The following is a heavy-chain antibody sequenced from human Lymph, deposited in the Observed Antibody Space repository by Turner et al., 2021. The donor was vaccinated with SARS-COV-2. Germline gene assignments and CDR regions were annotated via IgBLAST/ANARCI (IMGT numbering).Heavy chain of an antibody. CDR3: AVAGMNYDLLWKTYYYYGMDV. CDR2: ISAYNGNT. CDR1: GYTFTSYG. V-gene: IGHV1-18*01. D-gene: IGHD6-19*01. Sequence: QVQLVQSGAEVKKPGASVNVSCKASGYTFTSYGISWVRQAPGQGLEWMGWISAYNGNTNYAQKLQGRVTMTTDTSTSTAYMELRSLRSDDTAVYYCAVAGMNYDLLWKTYYYYGMDVWGQGTTVTVSS. J-gene: IGHJ6*02.